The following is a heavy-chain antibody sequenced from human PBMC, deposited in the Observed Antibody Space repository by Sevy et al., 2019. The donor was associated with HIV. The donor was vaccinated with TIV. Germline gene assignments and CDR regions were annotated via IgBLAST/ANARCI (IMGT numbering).Heavy chain of an antibody. J-gene: IGHJ4*02. CDR3: AGPILTYRSGWSYYDH. V-gene: IGHV4-39*01. Sequence: SETLSLTCTVSGASISSSGYYWGWIRQPPGKGLEWIASIRYSGSTYYNPSLRSRVTISADASKYQFSLKLNSVTAADTAVYYCAGPILTYRSGWSYYDHWGQGTVVTVSS. D-gene: IGHD6-19*01. CDR1: GASISSSGYY. CDR2: IRYSGST.